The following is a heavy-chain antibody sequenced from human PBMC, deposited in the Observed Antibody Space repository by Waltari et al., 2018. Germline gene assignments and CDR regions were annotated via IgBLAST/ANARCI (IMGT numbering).Heavy chain of an antibody. CDR3: ARGGGEFPPFY. CDR2: IYYSGST. CDR1: GGSISSSSYY. D-gene: IGHD3-16*01. Sequence: QLQLQESGQGLVKPSEPLSLTCTVSGGSISSSSYYWGWIRQPPGKGLEWIGSIYYSGSTYYNPSLKSRVAISVDTSKNQFSLTLSSVTAADTAVYYCARGGGEFPPFYWGQGTLVTVSS. J-gene: IGHJ4*02. V-gene: IGHV4-39*07.